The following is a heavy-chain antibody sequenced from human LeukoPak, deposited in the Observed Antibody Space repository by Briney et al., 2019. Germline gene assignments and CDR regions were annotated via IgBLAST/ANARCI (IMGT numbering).Heavy chain of an antibody. CDR1: GGSISSGDYY. CDR2: INHSGST. D-gene: IGHD5-12*01. V-gene: IGHV4-30-4*08. CDR3: ARGGPRLRSPRDFDY. Sequence: PSQTLSLTCTVSGGSISSGDYYWSWIRQPPGKGLEWIGEINHSGSTNYNPSLKSRVTISVDTSKNQFSLKLSSVTAADTAVYYCARGGPRLRSPRDFDYWGQGTLVTVSS. J-gene: IGHJ4*02.